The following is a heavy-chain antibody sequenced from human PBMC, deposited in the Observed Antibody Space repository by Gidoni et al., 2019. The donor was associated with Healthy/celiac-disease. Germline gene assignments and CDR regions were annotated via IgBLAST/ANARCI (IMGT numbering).Heavy chain of an antibody. D-gene: IGHD7-27*01. CDR3: ARDELGPNY. CDR2: IWYDGSNK. CDR1: GFPFSSYG. J-gene: IGHJ4*02. Sequence: QMQLVASGGGVVQPGRSLRLSCEASGFPFSSYGMHWVRQAPGKGLEWVAVIWYDGSNKYYADSVKGRFTISRDNSKNTLYLQMNSLRAEDTAVYYCARDELGPNYWGQGTLVTVSS. V-gene: IGHV3-33*01.